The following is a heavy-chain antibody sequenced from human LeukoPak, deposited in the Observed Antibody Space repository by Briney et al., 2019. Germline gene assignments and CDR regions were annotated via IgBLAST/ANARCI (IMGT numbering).Heavy chain of an antibody. CDR2: IYHSGST. D-gene: IGHD6-13*01. V-gene: IGHV4-4*02. J-gene: IGHJ4*02. CDR3: ARSPPWQQLVPGDY. CDR1: GGSISSSNW. Sequence: PSETLSLTCAVSGGSISSSNWWSWVRQPPGKGLEWIGEIYHSGSTNYNPSLKSRVTISVDKSKNQFSLKLSSVTAADTAVYYCARSPPWQQLVPGDYWGQGTLVTVSS.